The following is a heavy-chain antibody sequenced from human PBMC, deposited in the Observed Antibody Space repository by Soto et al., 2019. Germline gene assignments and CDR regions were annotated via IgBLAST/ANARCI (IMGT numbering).Heavy chain of an antibody. CDR3: ARVECSGGSCYSIDF. CDR1: GYTFTSYA. Sequence: GASVKVSCKASGYTFTSYAIHWVRQAPGQRLEWMGWINAGNGNTKYSQKFQGRVTITRDTSASTAYMELSSLRSEDTAVYFCARVECSGGSCYSIDFWGQGTLVTVSS. CDR2: INAGNGNT. D-gene: IGHD2-15*01. J-gene: IGHJ4*02. V-gene: IGHV1-3*01.